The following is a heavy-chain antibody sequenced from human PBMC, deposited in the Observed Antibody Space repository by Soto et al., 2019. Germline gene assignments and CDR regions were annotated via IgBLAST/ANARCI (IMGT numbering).Heavy chain of an antibody. J-gene: IGHJ4*02. CDR2: ISYDGSNK. Sequence: PGGSLRLSCAASGFTFSSYAMHWVRQAPGKGLEWVAVISYDGSNKYYADSVKGRFTISRDNSKNTLYLQMNSLRAEDTAVYYCASLLAAAGHGWGQGTLVTVSS. CDR1: GFTFSSYA. CDR3: ASLLAAAGHG. V-gene: IGHV3-30-3*01. D-gene: IGHD6-13*01.